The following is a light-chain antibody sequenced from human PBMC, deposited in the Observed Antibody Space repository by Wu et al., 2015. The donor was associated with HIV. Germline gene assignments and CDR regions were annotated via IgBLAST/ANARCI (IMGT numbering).Light chain of an antibody. J-gene: IGKJ4*01. V-gene: IGKV3-11*01. CDR2: DGN. CDR1: QSVSGY. CDR3: QQRSIWPLT. Sequence: EVVLTQSPETMSLSPGERATLSCRASQSVSGYLAWYQQKPGQAPRLLIFDGNNRPTGIPARFSGSGSGTDFTLTISRLEPEDSAVYYCQQRSIWPLTFGGGTKVEIK.